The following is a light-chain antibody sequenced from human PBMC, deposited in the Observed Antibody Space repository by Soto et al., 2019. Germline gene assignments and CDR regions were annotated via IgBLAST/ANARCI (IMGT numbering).Light chain of an antibody. CDR3: LQYSGSPRP. CDR2: CAS. V-gene: IGKV3-20*01. J-gene: IGKJ2*01. CDR1: QTVISSY. Sequence: EIVLKQSPGTLSLSPGERATLACRASQTVISSYLAWYQQKPGQAPSLIIFCASSRATGIPDRFSGSGSGADFTITISGLEPEDYAIYYCLQYSGSPRPFGQGTKLEIK.